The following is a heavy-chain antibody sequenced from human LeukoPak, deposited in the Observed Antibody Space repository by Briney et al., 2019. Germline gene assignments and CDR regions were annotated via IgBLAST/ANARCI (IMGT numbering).Heavy chain of an antibody. D-gene: IGHD3-10*01. V-gene: IGHV7-4-1*02. CDR1: GYIFTNYW. CDR3: ASSMVRGAAAIDY. J-gene: IGHJ4*02. CDR2: INTNTGNP. Sequence: GESLKISCRASGYIFTNYWIGWVRQAPGQGLEWMGWINTNTGNPTYAQGFTGRFVFSLDTSVSTAYLQISSLKAEDTAVYYCASSMVRGAAAIDYWGQGTLVTVSS.